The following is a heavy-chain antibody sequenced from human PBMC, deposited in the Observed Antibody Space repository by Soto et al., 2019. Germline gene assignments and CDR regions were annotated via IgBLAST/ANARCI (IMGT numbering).Heavy chain of an antibody. Sequence: HPGGSLRLSCAASGFTFSSYAMSWVRQAPGKGLEWVSAISGSGGSTYYADSVKGRFTISRDNSKNTLYLQMNSLRAEDTAVYYCAKDRGKYFDWLLALGPFDYWGEGTLVTVTS. CDR1: GFTFSSYA. D-gene: IGHD3-9*01. CDR2: ISGSGGST. CDR3: AKDRGKYFDWLLALGPFDY. J-gene: IGHJ4*02. V-gene: IGHV3-23*01.